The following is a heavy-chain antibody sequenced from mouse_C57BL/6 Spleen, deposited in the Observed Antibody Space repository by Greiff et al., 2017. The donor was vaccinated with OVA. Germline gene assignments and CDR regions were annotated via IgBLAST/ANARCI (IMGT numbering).Heavy chain of an antibody. V-gene: IGHV3-6*01. CDR2: ISYDGSN. J-gene: IGHJ2*01. Sequence: EVKLMESGPGLVKPSQSLSLTCSVTGYSITSGYYWNWIRQFPGNKLEWMGYISYDGSNNYNPSLKNRISITRDTSKNQFFLTLNSVTTEDTATYYCARGSYDGYYGDYWGQGTTLTVSS. D-gene: IGHD2-3*01. CDR3: ARGSYDGYYGDY. CDR1: GYSITSGYY.